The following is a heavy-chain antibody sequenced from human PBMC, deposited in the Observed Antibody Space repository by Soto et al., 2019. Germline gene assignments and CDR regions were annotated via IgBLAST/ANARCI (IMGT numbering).Heavy chain of an antibody. Sequence: EVQLVESGGGLVKPGGSLTLSCAGSGFAFRSYNMNWVRQPPGKGLEWVASISSGSSNIYYADSVKGRFTISRDNAKDSLYLQMDSLRAEESAVYYCASATVVAGTFDFWGQGTLLTVSS. CDR3: ASATVVAGTFDF. D-gene: IGHD2-15*01. CDR1: GFAFRSYN. V-gene: IGHV3-21*01. J-gene: IGHJ4*02. CDR2: ISSGSSNI.